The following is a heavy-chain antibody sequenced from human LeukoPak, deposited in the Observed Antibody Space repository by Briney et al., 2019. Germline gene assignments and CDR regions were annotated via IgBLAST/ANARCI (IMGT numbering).Heavy chain of an antibody. CDR3: ATYRQVLLPFET. D-gene: IGHD2-8*02. J-gene: IGHJ5*02. Sequence: GGSLRLSCAASGFTFSTFAMIWVRQPPGKGLEWVSSIFPSGGEIHYADSVRGRFTISRDNSKSTLSLQMNSLRAEDTAIYYCATYRQVLLPFETWGQGTLVTVSS. V-gene: IGHV3-23*01. CDR2: IFPSGGEI. CDR1: GFTFSTFA.